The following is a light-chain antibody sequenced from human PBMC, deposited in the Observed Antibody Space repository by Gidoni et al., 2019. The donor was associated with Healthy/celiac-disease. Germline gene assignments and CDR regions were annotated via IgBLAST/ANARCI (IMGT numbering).Light chain of an antibody. Sequence: EIVLTQSPATLSLSPGERATLSCRAIQSVSSYVAWYQQKPGQAPRLLIYDASNRATGIPARFSGSGSGTDFTLTISSLEPEDFAVYYCQQRSNWLTFGGGTKVEIK. CDR2: DAS. J-gene: IGKJ4*01. CDR1: QSVSSY. CDR3: QQRSNWLT. V-gene: IGKV3-11*01.